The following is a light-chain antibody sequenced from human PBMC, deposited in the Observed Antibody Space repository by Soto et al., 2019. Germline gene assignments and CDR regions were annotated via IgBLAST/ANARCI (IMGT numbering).Light chain of an antibody. CDR1: TSNIGAGYD. Sequence: QAVVTQPPSVSGAPGQRVTIACTGSTSNIGAGYDVHWHRHLPGAAPKLLLSGHSHRPSGVPDRLSGSKSGTSASLAITGLQAEDEADYYCQSYDSGLVGLIFGAGTKLTVL. V-gene: IGLV1-40*01. CDR2: GHS. CDR3: QSYDSGLVGLI. J-gene: IGLJ2*01.